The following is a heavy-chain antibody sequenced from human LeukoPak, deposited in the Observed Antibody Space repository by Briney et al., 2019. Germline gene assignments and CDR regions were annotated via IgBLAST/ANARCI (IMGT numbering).Heavy chain of an antibody. D-gene: IGHD4-17*01. CDR1: GGSFSGYY. CDR3: ARGHGD. J-gene: IGHJ1*01. CDR2: IYTSGST. V-gene: IGHV4-59*10. Sequence: SETLSLTCAVYGGSFSGYYWSWIRQPAGKGLEWIGRIYTSGSTNYNPSLKSRVTISVDTSKNQFSLKLSSVTAADTAVYYCARGHGDWGQGTLVTVSS.